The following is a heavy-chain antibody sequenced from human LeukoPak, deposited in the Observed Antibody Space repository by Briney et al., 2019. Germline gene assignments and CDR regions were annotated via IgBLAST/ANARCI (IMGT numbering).Heavy chain of an antibody. D-gene: IGHD3-9*01. CDR1: GFTVSSNY. J-gene: IGHJ5*02. Sequence: PGGSLRLSCAASGFTVSSNYMSWVRQAPGKGLEWVSVIYSGGSTYYADSVKGRFTICRHNSKNTLYLQMNSLRAEDTAVYYCAREWGYDILTGYYNFGWFDPWGQGTLVTVSS. V-gene: IGHV3-53*04. CDR3: AREWGYDILTGYYNFGWFDP. CDR2: IYSGGST.